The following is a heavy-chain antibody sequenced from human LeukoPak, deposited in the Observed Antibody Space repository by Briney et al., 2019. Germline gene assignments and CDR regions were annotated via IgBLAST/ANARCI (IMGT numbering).Heavy chain of an antibody. CDR2: ISGSGGST. D-gene: IGHD5-12*01. CDR3: TRSFRGYDFYYFDY. CDR1: GFTFSSYA. V-gene: IGHV3-23*01. J-gene: IGHJ4*02. Sequence: GGSLRLSCAASGFTFSSYAMNWVRQAPGKGLEWVSSISGSGGSTFYTDSVKGRFTISRDNSKNTLYLQMNSLRADDTAVYYCTRSFRGYDFYYFDYWGQGVLVTVSS.